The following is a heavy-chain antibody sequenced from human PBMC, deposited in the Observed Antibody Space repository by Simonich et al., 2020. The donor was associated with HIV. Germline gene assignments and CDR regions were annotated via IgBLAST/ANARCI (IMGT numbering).Heavy chain of an antibody. D-gene: IGHD7-27*01. Sequence: EVQLVESGGGLVQSGGSLSLSCAASGFTFSNHWMTWVRQSPGKGLEWVAYINQDRSEKNYVDAVKGRFTISRDNAKNSLSLLMNSLRDEDTALDYCALGWGSGWYFDLWGRATLVTVSS. J-gene: IGHJ2*01. CDR3: ALGWGSGWYFDL. CDR2: INQDRSEK. V-gene: IGHV3-7*01. CDR1: GFTFSNHW.